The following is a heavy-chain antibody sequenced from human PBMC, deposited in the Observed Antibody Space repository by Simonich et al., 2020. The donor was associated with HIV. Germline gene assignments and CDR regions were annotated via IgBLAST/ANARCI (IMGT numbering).Heavy chain of an antibody. CDR3: AAGNGLLRFLEWEGTYMDV. CDR1: GGSFSGYY. V-gene: IGHV4-34*01. D-gene: IGHD3-3*01. Sequence: QVQLQQWGAGLLKPSETLSLTCAVYGGSFSGYYWSWIRQPPGKGLEWIGEINHSGNTNYNSSLKSRVTISVETSKNQFSLKLSSVTAADTAVYYCAAGNGLLRFLEWEGTYMDVWGKGTTVTVSS. J-gene: IGHJ6*03. CDR2: INHSGNT.